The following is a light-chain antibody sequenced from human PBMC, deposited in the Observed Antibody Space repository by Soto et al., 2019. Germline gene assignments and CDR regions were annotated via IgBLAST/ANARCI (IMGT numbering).Light chain of an antibody. V-gene: IGKV1-5*01. Sequence: DIQITQSPSTLSASVGDRVTITCRASQSISSWLAWYQQKPGKAPKLLIYDASSLERGVPSRFSGSGSGAEFTLTISSXQPDDVATYYCQQYNSYSCTFGQGTKVDIK. CDR1: QSISSW. CDR3: QQYNSYSCT. CDR2: DAS. J-gene: IGKJ1*01.